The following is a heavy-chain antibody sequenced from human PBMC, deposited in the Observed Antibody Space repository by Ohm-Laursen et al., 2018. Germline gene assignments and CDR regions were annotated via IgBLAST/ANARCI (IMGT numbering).Heavy chain of an antibody. V-gene: IGHV1-2*02. CDR2: INPNSGGT. CDR3: ARGQPIDF. CDR1: GYTFTSYG. Sequence: VSSVKVSCKASGYTFTSYGISWVRQAPGQGLEWMGGINPNSGGTNYAQKFQGRVTMTGDTSISTAYMELSRLKSEDTAMYYCARGQPIDFWGQGTLVTVSS. J-gene: IGHJ4*02.